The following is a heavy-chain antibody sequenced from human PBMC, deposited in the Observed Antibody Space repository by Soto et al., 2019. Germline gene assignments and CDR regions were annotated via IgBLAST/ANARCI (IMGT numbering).Heavy chain of an antibody. D-gene: IGHD1-26*01. CDR1: GGSISSSSYY. CDR3: ARHNVGATTGSWYFDL. CDR2: IYYSGST. V-gene: IGHV4-39*01. J-gene: IGHJ2*01. Sequence: SETRSLSCTVSGGSISSSSYYWGWIRQPPGKGLEWIGSIYYSGSTYYNPSLKSRVTISVDTSKNQFSLKLSSVTAADTAVYYCARHNVGATTGSWYFDLSGRGTPLIVS.